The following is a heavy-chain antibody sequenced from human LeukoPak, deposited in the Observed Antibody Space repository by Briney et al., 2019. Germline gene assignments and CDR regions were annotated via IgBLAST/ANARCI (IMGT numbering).Heavy chain of an antibody. V-gene: IGHV3-53*01. D-gene: IGHD3-16*02. CDR1: GLTVSSNY. Sequence: PGGSLRLSCAASGLTVSSNYMSWVRQAPGKGLEWVSVIYSGGSTYYADSVKGRFTIARDNTKNSLRLQMNSLRVEDTAVYYCARALLLPIVTTLNEHAFDLWGQGTMVTVSS. CDR3: ARALLLPIVTTLNEHAFDL. CDR2: IYSGGST. J-gene: IGHJ3*01.